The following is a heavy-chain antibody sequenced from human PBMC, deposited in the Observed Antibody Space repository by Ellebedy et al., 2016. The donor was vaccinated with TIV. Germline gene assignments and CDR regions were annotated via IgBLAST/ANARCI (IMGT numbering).Heavy chain of an antibody. J-gene: IGHJ6*02. Sequence: PGGSLRLSCAASGFTFSSYWMSWVRQAPGKGLEWVANIKQDGSEKYYVDSVKGRFTISRDNAKNSLYLQMNSLRAEDTAVYYCARAPGGSGWWSPNHVPYYGMDVWGQGTTVTVSS. CDR2: IKQDGSEK. CDR1: GFTFSSYW. CDR3: ARAPGGSGWWSPNHVPYYGMDV. D-gene: IGHD6-19*01. V-gene: IGHV3-7*01.